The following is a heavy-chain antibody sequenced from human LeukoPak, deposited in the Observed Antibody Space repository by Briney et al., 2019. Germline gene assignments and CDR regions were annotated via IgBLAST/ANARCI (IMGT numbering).Heavy chain of an antibody. Sequence: GASVKVSCKASGGTFSSYAISWVRQAPGQGLEWMGRIIPIFGTANYEQKFQGRVTITTDESTSTAYMELSSLRSERTAVYYCASTGDGYNKDYWGQGTLVTVSS. V-gene: IGHV1-69*05. CDR2: IIPIFGTA. D-gene: IGHD5-24*01. CDR1: GGTFSSYA. CDR3: ASTGDGYNKDY. J-gene: IGHJ4*02.